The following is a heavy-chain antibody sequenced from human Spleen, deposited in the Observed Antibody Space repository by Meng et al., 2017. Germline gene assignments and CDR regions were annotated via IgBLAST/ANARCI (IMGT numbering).Heavy chain of an antibody. J-gene: IGHJ4*02. CDR2: INHSGST. V-gene: IGHV4-34*02. CDR3: ARGPTTMAHDFDY. D-gene: IGHD4-11*01. CDR1: GGSFSDYY. Sequence: QVQPQQWGPGLLKPSATLSPRCAVSGGSFSDYYWSWIRQPPGKGLEWIGEINHSGSTNYNPSLESRATISVDTSQNNLSLKLSSVTAADSAVYYCARGPTTMAHDFDYWGQGTLVTVSS.